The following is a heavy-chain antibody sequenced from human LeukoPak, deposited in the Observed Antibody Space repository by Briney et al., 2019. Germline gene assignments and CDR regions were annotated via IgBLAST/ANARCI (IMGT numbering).Heavy chain of an antibody. V-gene: IGHV4-34*01. CDR1: GGSFSGYY. CDR3: ARGFPLKVRFLNYYYMDV. Sequence: SETLSLTCAVYGGSFSGYYWSWIRQPPGKGLEWIGEINHSGSTNYNPSLKSRVTISVDTSKNQFSLKLSSVTAADTATYYCARGFPLKVRFLNYYYMDVWAKGTTVTVSS. J-gene: IGHJ6*03. CDR2: INHSGST. D-gene: IGHD3-3*01.